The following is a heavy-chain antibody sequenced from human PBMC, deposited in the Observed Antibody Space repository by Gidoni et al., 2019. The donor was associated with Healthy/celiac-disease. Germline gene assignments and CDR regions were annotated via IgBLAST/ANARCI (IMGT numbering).Heavy chain of an antibody. J-gene: IGHJ4*02. CDR1: GFTSSTYS. CDR2: ITSISSYI. Sequence: EVQLVESGGGLVKPGGHLRLSCAASGFTSSTYSMNWVRQAPGKGLEWVTFITSISSYIYYANSMKGRFTISRDNAKNSLYLQMNSLRAEDTAVYYCARGPLYYYDTSGCFDYWGQGTLVTVSS. CDR3: ARGPLYYYDTSGCFDY. V-gene: IGHV3-21*01. D-gene: IGHD3-22*01.